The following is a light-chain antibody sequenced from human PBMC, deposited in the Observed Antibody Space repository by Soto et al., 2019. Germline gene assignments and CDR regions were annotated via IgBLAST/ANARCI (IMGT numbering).Light chain of an antibody. CDR1: LNVASNF. V-gene: IGKV3-20*01. CDR3: QQYDSSHLT. CDR2: GTS. Sequence: ENVLTQSPGTLSLSPGDRATLSCRARLNVASNFLAWYQQKPGQAPSLLIYGTSSRATGIPDRFSGSGSGTDFTLTISILEPEDFAVYYCQQYDSSHLTFGGGTKVEIK. J-gene: IGKJ4*01.